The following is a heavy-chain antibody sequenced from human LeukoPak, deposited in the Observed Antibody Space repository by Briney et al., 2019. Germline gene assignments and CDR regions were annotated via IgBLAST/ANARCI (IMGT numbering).Heavy chain of an antibody. Sequence: GESLSLSCAASGFTFSDYWMSWVRQAPGKGLERVANIKFDGSEIHYVDSVKGRFTISRDNARNSLFLQLNSLRAEDTAVYYCARDNRWSWDGWGQGTLVTVSS. V-gene: IGHV3-7*05. CDR1: GFTFSDYW. CDR3: ARDNRWSWDG. J-gene: IGHJ4*02. CDR2: IKFDGSEI. D-gene: IGHD2-21*01.